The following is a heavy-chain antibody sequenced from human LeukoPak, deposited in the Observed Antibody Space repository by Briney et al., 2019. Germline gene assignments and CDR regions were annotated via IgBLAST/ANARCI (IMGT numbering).Heavy chain of an antibody. CDR3: ARVGATSIDY. D-gene: IGHD1-26*01. CDR1: GGSISSSSYY. CDR2: IYYSGST. V-gene: IGHV4-39*01. Sequence: PSETLSLTCTVSGGSISSSSYYWGWIRQPPGKGLEWIGSIYYSGSTYYNPSLKSRVTISVDTSKNQFSLKLSPVTAADTAVYYCARVGATSIDYWGQGTLVTVSS. J-gene: IGHJ4*02.